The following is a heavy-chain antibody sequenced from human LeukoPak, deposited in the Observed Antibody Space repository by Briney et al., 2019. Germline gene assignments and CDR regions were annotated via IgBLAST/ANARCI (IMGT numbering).Heavy chain of an antibody. CDR3: ASGEYCGGDCQGAFDI. V-gene: IGHV4-59*01. CDR2: IYYSGST. Sequence: SETLPLTCTVSGGSIRSYYWSWIRQPPGKGLEWIGYIYYSGSTNYNPSLKSRVTISVDTSKNQFSLKLSSVTAADTAVYYCASGEYCGGDCQGAFDIWGQGTMVTVSS. D-gene: IGHD2-21*02. CDR1: GGSIRSYY. J-gene: IGHJ3*02.